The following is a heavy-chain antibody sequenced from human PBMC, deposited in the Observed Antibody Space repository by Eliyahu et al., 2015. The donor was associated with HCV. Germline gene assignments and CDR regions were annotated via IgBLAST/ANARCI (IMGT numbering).Heavy chain of an antibody. CDR2: ISAYNGNT. CDR3: ARAGEWEPRPPDL. Sequence: GESPGQGLEWMGWISAYNGNTNSAQRLQGRVTMTTDTSTSTAYMELRSLRSDDTAVYYCARAGEWEPRPPDLRGPGTRVPVSS. J-gene: IGHJ5*02. D-gene: IGHD1-26*01. V-gene: IGHV1-18*01.